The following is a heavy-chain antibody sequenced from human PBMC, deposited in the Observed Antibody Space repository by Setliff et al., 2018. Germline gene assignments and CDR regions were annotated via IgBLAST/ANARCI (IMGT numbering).Heavy chain of an antibody. CDR2: IHSSGTT. CDR3: ARGRMRGSCSGPSCTYDPFDI. D-gene: IGHD2-2*01. V-gene: IGHV4-4*07. Sequence: SETLSLTCTISGGSINNYYWNWIRQSADKGLEWIGRIHSSGTTNYNPSLKSRATTSIDKSKNHFSLRVTSVTAADTAVYYCARGRMRGSCSGPSCTYDPFDIWGQGTPVTVSS. J-gene: IGHJ3*02. CDR1: GGSINNYY.